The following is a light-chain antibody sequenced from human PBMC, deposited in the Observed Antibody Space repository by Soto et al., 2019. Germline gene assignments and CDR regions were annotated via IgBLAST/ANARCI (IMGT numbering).Light chain of an antibody. CDR3: KQYGSSSN. CDR2: GAS. J-gene: IGKJ5*01. V-gene: IGKV3-20*01. Sequence: EIVLTQSPGTLSLSRGERATLSCRASQSVSSSYLAWYQQKPGQAPRLLIYGASSRPTGIPDRFSGSGSGKDFTLTISRLEPEDFAVYYCKQYGSSSNFGQGTRLEIK. CDR1: QSVSSSY.